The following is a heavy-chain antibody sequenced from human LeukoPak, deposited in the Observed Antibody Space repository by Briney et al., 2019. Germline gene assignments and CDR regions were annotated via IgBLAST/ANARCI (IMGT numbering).Heavy chain of an antibody. V-gene: IGHV3-74*01. CDR1: GFTFSNYW. Sequence: GGSLRLSCAASGFTFSNYWMHWVRQAPGKGLVWVSRIKSDGRTTSYADSVKGRFTISRDNAKNTLYLQMNSLRAEDTAVYYCARAPTSEQQLQFDYWGQGTLVTVSS. D-gene: IGHD6-13*01. CDR3: ARAPTSEQQLQFDY. CDR2: IKSDGRTT. J-gene: IGHJ4*02.